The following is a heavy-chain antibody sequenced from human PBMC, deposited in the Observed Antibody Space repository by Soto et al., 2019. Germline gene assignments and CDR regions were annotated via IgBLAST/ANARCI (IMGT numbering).Heavy chain of an antibody. J-gene: IGHJ3*02. Sequence: TGGSLRLSCAASGFTFSSYGMHWVRQAPGKGLEWVAVISYDGSNKYYADSVKGRFTISRDNSKNTLYLQMNSLRAEDTAVYYCATQTYYYDSNAFDIWGQGTMVTVSS. V-gene: IGHV3-30*03. CDR1: GFTFSSYG. CDR2: ISYDGSNK. D-gene: IGHD3-22*01. CDR3: ATQTYYYDSNAFDI.